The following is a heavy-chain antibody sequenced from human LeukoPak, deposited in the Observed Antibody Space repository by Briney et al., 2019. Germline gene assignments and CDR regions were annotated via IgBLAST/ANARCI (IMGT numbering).Heavy chain of an antibody. V-gene: IGHV3-53*01. CDR3: ARELREHGVFDI. CDR1: GFTVSRNY. CDR2: IYSGGST. Sequence: GGSLRLSCAASGFTVSRNYMSWVRQAPGKGLEWVSEIYSGGSTYYAASVQGRFSISRDNSKNTVYLQMNSLRVEDTAVYYCARELREHGVFDIWGQGIMVTVSS. J-gene: IGHJ3*02. D-gene: IGHD1-26*01.